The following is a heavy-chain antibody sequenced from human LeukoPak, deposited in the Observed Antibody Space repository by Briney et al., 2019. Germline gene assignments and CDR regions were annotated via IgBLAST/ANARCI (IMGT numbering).Heavy chain of an antibody. CDR2: IIPIFGIA. D-gene: IGHD3-3*01. Sequence: GASVKVSCKASGGTFSSYAISWVRQAPGQGLEWMGRIIPIFGIANYAQKFQGRVTITADKSTSTAYMELSSLRSEDTAVYYCARDLEGVTIFGVVPFFDYWGQGTLVTVSP. CDR1: GGTFSSYA. V-gene: IGHV1-69*04. J-gene: IGHJ4*02. CDR3: ARDLEGVTIFGVVPFFDY.